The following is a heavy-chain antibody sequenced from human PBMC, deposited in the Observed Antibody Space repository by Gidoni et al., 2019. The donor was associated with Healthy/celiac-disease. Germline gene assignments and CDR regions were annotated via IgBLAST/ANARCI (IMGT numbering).Heavy chain of an antibody. J-gene: IGHJ6*02. D-gene: IGHD6-13*01. CDR1: GCTFSSYD. V-gene: IGHV3-13*05. CDR3: ASGGLQSSSWYAPYYYYGIDV. CDR2: IGTAGYP. Sequence: EVQLVESGGGLVQPGGYQRLACAASGCTFSSYDMHWVRQATGKGMEWVSAIGTAGYPYYPVSVKGRFTISSENAKNSLYLQMNSLRAWDTAVYYCASGGLQSSSWYAPYYYYGIDVWGQGTTVTVSS.